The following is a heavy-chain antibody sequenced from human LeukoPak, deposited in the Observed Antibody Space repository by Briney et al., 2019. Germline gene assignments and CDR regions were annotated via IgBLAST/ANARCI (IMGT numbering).Heavy chain of an antibody. CDR1: GFTFSTYV. CDR3: AKDVPSYSSGWYPYYYYYGMDV. Sequence: PGGSLRLSCAASGFTFSTYVMSWVRQAPGKGLEWVSTISGIGAGTYYADSVKGRFTISRDNSKNTLYLQMNSLRAEDTAVYYCAKDVPSYSSGWYPYYYYYGMDVWGQGTTVTVSS. D-gene: IGHD6-19*01. CDR2: ISGIGAGT. J-gene: IGHJ6*02. V-gene: IGHV3-23*01.